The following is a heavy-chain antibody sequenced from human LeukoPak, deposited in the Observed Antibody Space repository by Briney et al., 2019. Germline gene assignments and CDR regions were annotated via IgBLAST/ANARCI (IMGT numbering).Heavy chain of an antibody. CDR1: GYSFTSYW. J-gene: IGHJ4*02. CDR2: IYPGDSDT. CDR3: AKLGGYDNKYYFDY. D-gene: IGHD5-12*01. Sequence: GESLKISCKGSGYSFTSYWIGWVRQMPGKGLEWMGIIYPGDSDTRYSPSFQGQVTISADSSSSTAYLQWSSLEAPDTAMYYCAKLGGYDNKYYFDYWGQGTLVTVSS. V-gene: IGHV5-51*01.